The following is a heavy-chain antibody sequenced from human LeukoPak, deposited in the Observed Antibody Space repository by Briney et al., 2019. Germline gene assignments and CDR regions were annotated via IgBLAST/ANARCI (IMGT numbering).Heavy chain of an antibody. CDR3: ARVRPITGENSYYGMDV. D-gene: IGHD7-27*01. J-gene: IGHJ6*02. CDR1: GGSISSYY. V-gene: IGHV4-59*01. CDR2: IYYSGST. Sequence: KASETLSLTCTVSGGSISSYYWSWIRQPPGKGLEWIGYIYYSGSTNYNPSLQRRVTISVDTSKNQFSLELSSVTAADTAVYYCARVRPITGENSYYGMDVWGQGSTVTVSS.